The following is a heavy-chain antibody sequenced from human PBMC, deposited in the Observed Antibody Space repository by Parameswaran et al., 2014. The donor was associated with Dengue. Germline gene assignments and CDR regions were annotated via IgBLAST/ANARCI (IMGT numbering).Heavy chain of an antibody. D-gene: IGHD6-13*01. V-gene: IGHV4-59*01. CDR2: MSYSGST. J-gene: IGHJ5*02. Sequence: WIRQPPGKGLEWIGYMSYSGSTNYNPSLKSRVTISLYTSKNQFSLKLSSVTAADTAVYYCARGEVRIAAAGLKWFDPWGQGTLVTVSS. CDR3: ARGEVRIAAAGLKWFDP.